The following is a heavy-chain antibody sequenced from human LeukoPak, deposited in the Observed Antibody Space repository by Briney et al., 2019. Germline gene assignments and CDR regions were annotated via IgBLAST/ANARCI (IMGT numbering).Heavy chain of an antibody. V-gene: IGHV3-7*01. CDR1: GFTFSSYW. Sequence: PGGSLRLSCAASGFTFSSYWMSWVRQAPGKGLEWVANIKQDGSEKYYVDYVKGRFTISRDNAKNSLYLQMNSLRAEDTAVYYCARGKPQRGYCSSTSCYPPYWGQGTLVTVSS. CDR2: IKQDGSEK. CDR3: ARGKPQRGYCSSTSCYPPY. J-gene: IGHJ4*02. D-gene: IGHD2-2*01.